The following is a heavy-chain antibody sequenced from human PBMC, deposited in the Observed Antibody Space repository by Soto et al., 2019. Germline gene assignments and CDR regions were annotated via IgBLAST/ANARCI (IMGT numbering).Heavy chain of an antibody. Sequence: GASVKVSCKASGYTFTSYGISCVRQAPGQGLEWMGWISAYNGNTNYAQKLQGQVTISADKSISTAYLQWSSLKASGTAMYYCARHSGTVTTPSNYYYMDVWGKGTTVTVSS. J-gene: IGHJ6*03. D-gene: IGHD4-17*01. CDR1: GYTFTSYG. CDR3: ARHSGTVTTPSNYYYMDV. CDR2: ISAYNGNT. V-gene: IGHV1-18*01.